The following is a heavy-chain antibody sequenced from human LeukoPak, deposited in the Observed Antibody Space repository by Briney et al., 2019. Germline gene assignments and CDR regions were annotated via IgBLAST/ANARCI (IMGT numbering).Heavy chain of an antibody. CDR3: ARDAAATDY. J-gene: IGHJ4*02. V-gene: IGHV4-59*01. CDR1: GGSISSYY. Sequence: PETLSLTCTVSGGSISSYYWSWIRQPPGKGLEWIGYIYYSGSTNYNPSLKSRVTISVDTSKNQFSLKLSSVTAADTAVYYCARDAAATDYWGQGTLVTVSS. D-gene: IGHD6-25*01. CDR2: IYYSGST.